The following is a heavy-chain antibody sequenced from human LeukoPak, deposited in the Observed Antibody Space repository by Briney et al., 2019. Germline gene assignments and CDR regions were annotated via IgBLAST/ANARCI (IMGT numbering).Heavy chain of an antibody. Sequence: PGGSLRLSCAASGFTFSSYSMNWVRQAPGKGLEWVSSISSSSSYIYYADSVKGRFTISRDNAKNSLYLQMNSLRAEDTAVYYCARQDVVRGVRPFYWFDPWGQGTLVTVSS. V-gene: IGHV3-21*01. CDR2: ISSSSSYI. D-gene: IGHD3-10*01. CDR1: GFTFSSYS. CDR3: ARQDVVRGVRPFYWFDP. J-gene: IGHJ5*02.